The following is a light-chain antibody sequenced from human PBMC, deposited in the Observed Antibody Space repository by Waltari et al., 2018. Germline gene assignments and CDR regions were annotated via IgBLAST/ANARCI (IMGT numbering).Light chain of an antibody. CDR1: SSAVGSYDL. Sequence: QAALTQPAPGAGSPGQSITLPCTGTSSAVGSYDLVSWYQQHPGRAPKLVIFEVSKRPSGVSNRFSGSKSGNTASLTISGLQAEDEADYYCCSYGGSRSVFGSGTKVTVL. V-gene: IGLV2-23*02. CDR2: EVS. CDR3: CSYGGSRSV. J-gene: IGLJ1*01.